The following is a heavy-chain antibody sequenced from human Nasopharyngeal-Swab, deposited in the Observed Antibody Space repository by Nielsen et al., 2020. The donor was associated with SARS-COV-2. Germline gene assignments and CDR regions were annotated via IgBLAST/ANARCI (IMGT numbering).Heavy chain of an antibody. Sequence: SETLSLTCAVYGGSFSGYYWSWIRQPPGKGLEWIGEINHSGSTNYNPSLKSRVTISVDTSKNQFSLKLSSVTAADTAVYYCARLGYCSSTSCPGPFDIWGQGTMVTVSS. CDR2: INHSGST. J-gene: IGHJ3*02. V-gene: IGHV4-34*01. CDR3: ARLGYCSSTSCPGPFDI. D-gene: IGHD2-2*01. CDR1: GGSFSGYY.